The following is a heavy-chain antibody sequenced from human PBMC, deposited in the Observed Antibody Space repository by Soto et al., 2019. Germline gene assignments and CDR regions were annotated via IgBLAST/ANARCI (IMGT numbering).Heavy chain of an antibody. V-gene: IGHV1-18*01. Sequence: ASVKVSCKASGYTFTSYGISWVRQAPGQGLEWMGWISAYNGNTNYAQKLQGRVTMTTDTSTSTAYMELRSLRSDDTAVYYCAFSTYSGSYYDYWGQGTLVTVSS. D-gene: IGHD1-26*01. CDR3: AFSTYSGSYYDY. CDR1: GYTFTSYG. CDR2: ISAYNGNT. J-gene: IGHJ4*02.